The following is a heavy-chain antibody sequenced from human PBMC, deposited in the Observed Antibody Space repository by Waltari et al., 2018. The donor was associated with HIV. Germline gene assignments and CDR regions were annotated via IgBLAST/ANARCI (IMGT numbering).Heavy chain of an antibody. J-gene: IGHJ6*02. Sequence: QVHLVQSGPEVKRPGASVKISCKAYGYTFINFDVNWVRQAAGQGPEWLGWMNPNSGNTAFPYIVEDRGTMTRDISADTAYMEMSGLAPEDTAIYYCARNSSGKGNRYFYYGLDVWGQGTPVTV. CDR3: ARNSSGKGNRYFYYGLDV. D-gene: IGHD3-22*01. V-gene: IGHV1-8*02. CDR1: GYTFINFD. CDR2: MNPNSGNT.